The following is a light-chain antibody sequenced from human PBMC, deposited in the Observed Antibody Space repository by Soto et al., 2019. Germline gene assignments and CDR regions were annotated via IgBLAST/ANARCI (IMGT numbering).Light chain of an antibody. J-gene: IGKJ1*01. V-gene: IGKV1-39*01. CDR2: ATS. CDR3: QQSYSTPPGT. CDR1: QSISTY. Sequence: DIQMTQSPSSLSACVGDRVTITCRASQSISTYLIWYQQKPGKAPKLLIYATSSLQSGVPSRFSGSGSGTDFTLTISSLQPEDFATYYCQQSYSTPPGTFGQGTKVEIK.